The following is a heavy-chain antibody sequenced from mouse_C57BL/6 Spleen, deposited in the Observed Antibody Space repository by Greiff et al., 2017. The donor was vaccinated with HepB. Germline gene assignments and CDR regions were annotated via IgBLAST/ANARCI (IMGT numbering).Heavy chain of an antibody. V-gene: IGHV1-20*01. D-gene: IGHD2-4*01. Sequence: EVQLQQSGPELVKPGDSVKISCKASGYSFTGYFMNWVMQSHGKSLEWIGRINPYNGDTFYNQKFQGKATLTVDKSSSTAHLELRSLTSEDSAVYYCARGRDYFAYWGQGTLVTVSA. CDR2: INPYNGDT. J-gene: IGHJ3*01. CDR3: ARGRDYFAY. CDR1: GYSFTGYF.